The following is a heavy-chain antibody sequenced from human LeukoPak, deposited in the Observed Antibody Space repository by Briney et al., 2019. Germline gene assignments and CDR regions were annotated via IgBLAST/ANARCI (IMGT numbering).Heavy chain of an antibody. D-gene: IGHD4-17*01. J-gene: IGHJ4*02. CDR2: ISYDGTNK. CDR1: GFTFSSYA. V-gene: IGHV3-30*04. Sequence: PGGSLRLSCAASGFTFSSYAMHWVRQAPGKGLEWVTIISYDGTNKYYADSVKGRFTISRDNSKNTLYLQLNSLRADDTALYYCAKQSHDYGGYMDFWGQGTLVTVSS. CDR3: AKQSHDYGGYMDF.